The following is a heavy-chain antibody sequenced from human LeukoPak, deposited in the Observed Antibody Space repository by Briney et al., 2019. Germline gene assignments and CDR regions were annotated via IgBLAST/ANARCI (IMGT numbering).Heavy chain of an antibody. Sequence: GGSLRLSCAASGFTFSSYAMSWVRQAPGKGMEWVSAISGSGGSTYYADSVEGRFTISRDNSKNTLYLQMNSLRAEDTAVYYCAKDYEYCSSTSCYPSYYFDYWGQGTLVTVS. CDR3: AKDYEYCSSTSCYPSYYFDY. CDR2: ISGSGGST. CDR1: GFTFSSYA. V-gene: IGHV3-23*01. J-gene: IGHJ4*02. D-gene: IGHD2-2*01.